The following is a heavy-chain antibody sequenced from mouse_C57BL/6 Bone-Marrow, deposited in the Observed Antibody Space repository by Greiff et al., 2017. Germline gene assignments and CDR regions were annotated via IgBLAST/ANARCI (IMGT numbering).Heavy chain of an antibody. CDR2: ISSGSSTI. J-gene: IGHJ1*03. CDR1: GFTFSDYG. V-gene: IGHV5-17*01. D-gene: IGHD1-1*01. CDR3: AREGYGSSYWYFDV. Sequence: EVKLMESGGGLVKPGGSLKLSCAASGFTFSDYGMHWVRQAPEKGLEWVAYISSGSSTIYYADTVKGRFTISRDNAKNTLFLQMTSLRSEDTAMYYGAREGYGSSYWYFDVWGTGTTVTVSS.